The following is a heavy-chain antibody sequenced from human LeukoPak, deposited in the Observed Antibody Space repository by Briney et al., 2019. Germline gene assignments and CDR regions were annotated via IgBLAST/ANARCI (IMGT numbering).Heavy chain of an antibody. CDR1: GGSFSGYY. CDR3: ARSPVITTLTYYYYYGMDV. Sequence: KPSETLSLTCAVYGGSFSGYYWSRIRQPPGKGLEWIGYIYYSGSTNYNPSLKSRVTISVDTSKNQFSLKLSSVTAADAAVYYCARSPVITTLTYYYYYGMDVWGQGTTVTVSS. D-gene: IGHD3-22*01. V-gene: IGHV4-59*08. J-gene: IGHJ6*02. CDR2: IYYSGST.